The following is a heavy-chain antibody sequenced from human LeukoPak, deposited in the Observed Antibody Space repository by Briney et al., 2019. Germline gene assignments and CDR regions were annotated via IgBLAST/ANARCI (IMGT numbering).Heavy chain of an antibody. Sequence: PGGSLRLSCVASGFTFSTYSMNWVRQAPGKGLEWVSYISSGSTTIYYADSVKGRFTISRDNAKNSLYLQMNSLRAEDTAVYYCARDPTTVAVAADYYMDVWGKGTTVTVSS. D-gene: IGHD6-19*01. CDR2: ISSGSTTI. V-gene: IGHV3-48*01. CDR3: ARDPTTVAVAADYYMDV. CDR1: GFTFSTYS. J-gene: IGHJ6*03.